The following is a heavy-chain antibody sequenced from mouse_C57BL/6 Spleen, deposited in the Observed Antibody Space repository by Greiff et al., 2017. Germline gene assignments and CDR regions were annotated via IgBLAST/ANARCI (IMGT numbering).Heavy chain of an antibody. CDR2: IDPSDSYN. V-gene: IGHV1-69*01. CDR1: GYTFTSYW. D-gene: IGHD2-4*01. CDR3: ASLYDYDRYFDV. J-gene: IGHJ1*03. Sequence: QVQLQQPGSELVIPAASVNLSCKASGYTFTSYWLHWVKQRPGQGLEWIGEIDPSDSYNNYNQKFKGKSTWTVDKSSSTAYMQLSSLTSEDSAVYYCASLYDYDRYFDVWGTGTTVTVSS.